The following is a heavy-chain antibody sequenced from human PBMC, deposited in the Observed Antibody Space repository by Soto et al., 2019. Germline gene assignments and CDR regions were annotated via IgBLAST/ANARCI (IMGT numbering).Heavy chain of an antibody. V-gene: IGHV3-74*01. D-gene: IGHD1-26*01. J-gene: IGHJ4*02. CDR3: ARVRLRATGLDF. CDR2: INIDGTTT. Sequence: EVRLVESGGGLVQPGGSLRLSCSASGFTLSNYWTHWVRQAPGKGLVWVSRINIDGTTTNYADSVKGRFTISTDNTQNTLYLQMNSLRAEDTAVYYCARVRLRATGLDFWSQGTLVTVSS. CDR1: GFTLSNYW.